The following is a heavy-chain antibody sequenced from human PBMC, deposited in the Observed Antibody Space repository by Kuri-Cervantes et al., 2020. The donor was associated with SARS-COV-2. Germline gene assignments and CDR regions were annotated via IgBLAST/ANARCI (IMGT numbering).Heavy chain of an antibody. CDR2: ISAYNGNT. D-gene: IGHD1-26*01. V-gene: IGHV1-18*04. CDR3: ARKWELDYYYYGMDV. J-gene: IGHJ6*02. Sequence: ASVTVSCKASGYTFTSYGISWVRQAPGQGLEWMGWISAYNGNTNYAQKLQSRVTMTTDISTSTAYMEMRSLRSDDTAVYYCARKWELDYYYYGMDVWGQGTTVTVSS. CDR1: GYTFTSYG.